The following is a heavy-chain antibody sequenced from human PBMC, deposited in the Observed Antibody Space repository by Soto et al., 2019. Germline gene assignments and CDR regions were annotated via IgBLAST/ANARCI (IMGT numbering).Heavy chain of an antibody. CDR3: ARDLRLVGFGEYDL. D-gene: IGHD3-10*01. V-gene: IGHV3-53*04. CDR2: IYRDDTT. Sequence: EVPVVESGGGLVQPGGSLRLSCAASGFTVSNYYMSWVRQAPGKGLEWVSVIYRDDTTYYADSVKGRFTITRHNSKNTVYLQMNSLRAEDTAVYYCARDLRLVGFGEYDLWGRGTLVTVSS. CDR1: GFTVSNYY. J-gene: IGHJ2*01.